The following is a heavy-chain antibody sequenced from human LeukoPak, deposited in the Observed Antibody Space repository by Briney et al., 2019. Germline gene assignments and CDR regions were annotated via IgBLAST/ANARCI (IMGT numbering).Heavy chain of an antibody. CDR2: IYYSGNT. J-gene: IGHJ4*02. V-gene: IGHV4-39*07. D-gene: IGHD1-26*01. CDR1: GVSISSSNSY. Sequence: SETLSLTCTVSGVSISSSNSYWGWIRQPPGKGLEWIGSIYYSGNTYYNASLKSQVSISIDTSKNQFSLKLRSVIAADTAVYYCARVGWELLGPFDHWGQGTLVTVSS. CDR3: ARVGWELLGPFDH.